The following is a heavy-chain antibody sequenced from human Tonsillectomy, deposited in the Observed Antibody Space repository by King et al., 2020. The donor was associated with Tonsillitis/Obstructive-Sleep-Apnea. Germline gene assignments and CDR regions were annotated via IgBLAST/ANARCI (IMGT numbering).Heavy chain of an antibody. Sequence: VQLQESGPGLVKPSETLSLTCTVSGGSISSYYWSWIRQPPGKGLEWIGYIYYSGSTNYNPSLKSRVTISVDTSKNQFSLKLSSVTAADTAVYYCARESSSTSFYDYWGPGTLVTVSS. D-gene: IGHD2-2*01. CDR3: ARESSSTSFYDY. J-gene: IGHJ4*02. CDR2: IYYSGST. V-gene: IGHV4-59*01. CDR1: GGSISSYY.